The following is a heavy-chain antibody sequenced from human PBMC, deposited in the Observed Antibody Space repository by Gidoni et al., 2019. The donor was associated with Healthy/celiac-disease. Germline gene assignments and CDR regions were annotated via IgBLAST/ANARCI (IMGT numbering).Heavy chain of an antibody. CDR3: ARIIAVATYFDY. CDR2: IYYSGST. Sequence: GLEWIGSIYYSGSTYYNPSLKSRVTISVDTSKNQFSLKLSSVTAADTAVYYCARIIAVATYFDYWGQGTLVTVSS. J-gene: IGHJ4*02. V-gene: IGHV4-39*01. D-gene: IGHD6-19*01.